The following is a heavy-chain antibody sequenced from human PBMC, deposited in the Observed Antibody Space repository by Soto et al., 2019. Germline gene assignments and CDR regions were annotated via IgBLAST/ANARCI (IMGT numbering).Heavy chain of an antibody. Sequence: ASVKVSCKASGYTFTSYDINWVRQATGQGLEWMGWMNPNSGNTGYAQKFQGRVTMTRNTSISTDYMELSSLRSEDTAVYDCASGGGVGHIVVVPAARRSYCMDVWGQGTTVTVSS. D-gene: IGHD2-2*01. CDR3: ASGGGVGHIVVVPAARRSYCMDV. J-gene: IGHJ6*02. CDR2: MNPNSGNT. CDR1: GYTFTSYD. V-gene: IGHV1-8*01.